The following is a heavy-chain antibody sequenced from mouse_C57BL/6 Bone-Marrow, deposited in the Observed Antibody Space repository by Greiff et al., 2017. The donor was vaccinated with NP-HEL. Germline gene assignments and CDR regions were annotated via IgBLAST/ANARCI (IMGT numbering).Heavy chain of an antibody. CDR1: GYTFTEYT. CDR2: FYPGSGSI. CDR3: ARHGDYFGSSYGYFDV. Sequence: VQLQESGAELVKPGASVKLSCKASGYTFTEYTIHWVKQRSGQGLEWIGWFYPGSGSIKYNEKFKDKATLTADKSSSTVYMDLSRLTSKDSAVYFCARHGDYFGSSYGYFDVWGTGTTVTVSS. V-gene: IGHV1-62-2*01. D-gene: IGHD1-1*01. J-gene: IGHJ1*03.